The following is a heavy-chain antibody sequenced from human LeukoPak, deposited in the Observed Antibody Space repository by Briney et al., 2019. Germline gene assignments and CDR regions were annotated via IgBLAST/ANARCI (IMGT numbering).Heavy chain of an antibody. J-gene: IGHJ4*02. CDR2: IYYSGGT. V-gene: IGHV4-59*01. CDR3: ARIVPYKYGYIDH. CDR1: GGSPVASK. Sequence: SETPSHSCMESGGSPVASKRCSVPPPPGKGLEWIGYIYYSGGTNYNPSLKSRVSISLDTPKNQSSLSLTSVNAADTAVYYCARIVPYKYGYIDHWGQGTLVTVSS. D-gene: IGHD5-18*01.